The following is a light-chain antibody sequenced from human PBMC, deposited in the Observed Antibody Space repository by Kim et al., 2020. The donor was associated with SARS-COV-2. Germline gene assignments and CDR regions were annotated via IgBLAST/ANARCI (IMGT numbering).Light chain of an antibody. V-gene: IGLV1-36*01. CDR3: AAWDDSLNGVV. CDR2: YND. CDR1: SSNIGSYA. Sequence: PRVTISCSGSSSNIGSYAVNWYQQLPGKAPKLLIYYNDLLPSGVSDRFSGSKSGTSASLAISGLQSEDEADYYCAAWDDSLNGVVFGGGTQLTVL. J-gene: IGLJ2*01.